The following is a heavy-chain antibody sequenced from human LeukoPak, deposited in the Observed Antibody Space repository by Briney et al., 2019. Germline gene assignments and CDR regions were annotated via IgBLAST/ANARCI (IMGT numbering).Heavy chain of an antibody. Sequence: GGSLRLSCAASGFTVSSNYMSWVRQAPGKGLEWVSVIYSGGSTYYADSVKGRFTISRDNSKNTLYLQMNSLRAEDTAVYYCARDSYYYDSSGSPGWGQGTLVTVSS. CDR1: GFTVSSNY. CDR2: IYSGGST. CDR3: ARDSYYYDSSGSPG. V-gene: IGHV3-66*01. J-gene: IGHJ4*02. D-gene: IGHD3-22*01.